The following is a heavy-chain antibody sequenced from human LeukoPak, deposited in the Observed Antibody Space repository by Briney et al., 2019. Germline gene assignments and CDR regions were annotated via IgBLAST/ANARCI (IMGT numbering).Heavy chain of an antibody. CDR2: ISSSSNYI. V-gene: IGHV3-21*01. CDR1: GFSFSTYI. Sequence: PGGSLRLSCAASGFSFSTYIMNWVRQAPGKGLEWVSSISSSSNYIYYADSVKGRFTVSRDNAMSSLYLQMNSLRAEDTAVYYCASGHGWLDWGRGTLVTVSS. CDR3: ASGHGWLD. J-gene: IGHJ4*02. D-gene: IGHD3-10*01.